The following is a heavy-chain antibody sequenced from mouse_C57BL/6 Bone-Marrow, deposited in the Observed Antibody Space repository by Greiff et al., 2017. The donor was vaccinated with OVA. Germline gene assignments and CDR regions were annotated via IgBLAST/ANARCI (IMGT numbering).Heavy chain of an antibody. V-gene: IGHV1-64*01. Sequence: VQLQQSGAELVKPGASVKLSCKASGYTFTSYWMHWVKQRPGQGLEWIGMIHPNSGSTNYNEKFKCQATLTVDKSSSTAYMQLSSLTSEDSAVYDSARGLMTTVVATGNYWGKGTTLTVSS. CDR1: GYTFTSYW. CDR2: IHPNSGST. D-gene: IGHD1-1*01. CDR3: ARGLMTTVVATGNY. J-gene: IGHJ2*01.